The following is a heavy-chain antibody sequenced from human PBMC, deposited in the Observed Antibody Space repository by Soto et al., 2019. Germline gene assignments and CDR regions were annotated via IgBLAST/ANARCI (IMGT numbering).Heavy chain of an antibody. CDR1: GFTFSSYG. CDR2: ISYDGSNK. CDR3: AKVPYSSSYGAPDYYYYYGMDL. D-gene: IGHD6-13*01. J-gene: IGHJ6*02. V-gene: IGHV3-30*18. Sequence: PGGSLRLSCAASGFTFSSYGMHWVRQAPGKGLEWVAVISYDGSNKYYADSVKGRFTISRDNSKNTLYLQMNSLRAEDTAVYYCAKVPYSSSYGAPDYYYYYGMDLWGQGTTVTVSS.